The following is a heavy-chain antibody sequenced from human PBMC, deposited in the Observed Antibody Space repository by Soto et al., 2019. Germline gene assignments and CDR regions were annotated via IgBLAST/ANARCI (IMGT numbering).Heavy chain of an antibody. CDR1: VGSISSGGYY. J-gene: IGHJ5*02. CDR3: ARDRGDIFSGYYGWFDP. CDR2: IYYSGST. D-gene: IGHD3-9*01. V-gene: IGHV4-31*03. Sequence: QLQLQESGPGLVKPSQTLSLTCTVSVGSISSGGYYWSWIRQHPGKGLVWIWYIYYSGSTYYNPSLKCRVTIPAATSTNQFTLKLSSMTAADTAVYYCARDRGDIFSGYYGWFDPWGQGTLVTVSS.